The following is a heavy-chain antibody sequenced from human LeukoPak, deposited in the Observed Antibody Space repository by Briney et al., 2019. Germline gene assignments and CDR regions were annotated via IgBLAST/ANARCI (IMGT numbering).Heavy chain of an antibody. CDR2: ISAGGGST. J-gene: IGHJ5*02. V-gene: IGHV3-23*01. Sequence: GGSLRLSCAASGLTFSSYAMSWVRQAPGKGLEWVSAISAGGGSTYFADSVKGRFTISRDNSKNTLFLQMNSLRAEDTAVYYCAKSSSWTYNWFDPWGQGTLVTVSS. CDR3: AKSSSWTYNWFDP. D-gene: IGHD6-13*01. CDR1: GLTFSSYA.